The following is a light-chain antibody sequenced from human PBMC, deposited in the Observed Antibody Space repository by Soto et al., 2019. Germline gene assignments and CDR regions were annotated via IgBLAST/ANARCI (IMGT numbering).Light chain of an antibody. Sequence: DIQMTQSPSSLSASVGDRVTITCRASESIDILLAWYQQKPGKAPKILIYRASSLESGVPSRFSGSGFGTEFTLTISSLQPDDFATYYCQQHKRYSRTFGQGTKVEVK. CDR2: RAS. CDR1: ESIDIL. J-gene: IGKJ1*01. V-gene: IGKV1-5*03. CDR3: QQHKRYSRT.